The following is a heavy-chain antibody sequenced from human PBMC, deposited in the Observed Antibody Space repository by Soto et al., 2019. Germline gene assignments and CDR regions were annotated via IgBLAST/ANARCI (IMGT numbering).Heavy chain of an antibody. D-gene: IGHD6-13*01. CDR2: ISYSGST. CDR1: GGSISSGGYY. V-gene: IGHV4-61*08. J-gene: IGHJ6*02. Sequence: PETLSLTCAVSGGSISSGGYYWSWIRQHPGKGLEWIGYISYSGSTNYSPSLKSRVTISVDTSKNQFSLKLTSVTAADTAVYYCAREGVSSSWYYYYGMDVWGQGTTVTVSS. CDR3: AREGVSSSWYYYYGMDV.